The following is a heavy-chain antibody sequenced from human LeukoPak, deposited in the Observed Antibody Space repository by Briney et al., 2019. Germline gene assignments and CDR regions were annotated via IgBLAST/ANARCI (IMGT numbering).Heavy chain of an antibody. Sequence: GESLKISCKGPGYSFTSYWISWVRQMPGKGLEWMGRIDPSDSYTNYSPSFQGHVTISADKSISTAYLQWSSLKASDTAMYYCARQRWWGYCSGGSCSHWAGYYYGMDVWGKGTTVTVSS. CDR1: GYSFTSYW. V-gene: IGHV5-10-1*01. D-gene: IGHD2-15*01. CDR3: ARQRWWGYCSGGSCSHWAGYYYGMDV. J-gene: IGHJ6*04. CDR2: IDPSDSYT.